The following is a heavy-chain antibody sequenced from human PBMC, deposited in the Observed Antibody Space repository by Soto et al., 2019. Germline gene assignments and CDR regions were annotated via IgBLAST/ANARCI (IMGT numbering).Heavy chain of an antibody. Sequence: SETLSLTCTVSSAPVSSTTYTWGWIRQPPGKGLEWVASVYYGGRSYYKPSLNSRVTISVDTSKNQFSLKMTSVTAADTAVYYFARLNVYCIRGSCHGHYAMDVWGQGITVTVSS. V-gene: IGHV4-39*01. CDR2: VYYGGRS. D-gene: IGHD2-15*01. CDR1: SAPVSSTTYT. J-gene: IGHJ6*02. CDR3: ARLNVYCIRGSCHGHYAMDV.